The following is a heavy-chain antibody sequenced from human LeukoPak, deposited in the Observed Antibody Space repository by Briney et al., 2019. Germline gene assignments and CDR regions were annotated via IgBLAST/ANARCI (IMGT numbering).Heavy chain of an antibody. CDR3: VAEMTASAAFDI. J-gene: IGHJ3*02. Sequence: PSETLSLTCTVSGDSITSSSHYWGWIRQPPGKTLEWIGSIHHTGRNYSNAALKSRVHISMDMPKSQFSLKLNSVTAADSGVYYCVAEMTASAAFDIWGRGTLVAVSS. CDR2: IHHTGRN. CDR1: GDSITSSSHY. D-gene: IGHD2-21*02. V-gene: IGHV4-39*01.